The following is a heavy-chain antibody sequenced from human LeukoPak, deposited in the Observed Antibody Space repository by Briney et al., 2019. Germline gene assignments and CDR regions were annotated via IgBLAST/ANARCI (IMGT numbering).Heavy chain of an antibody. CDR1: GFTFSNYA. CDR2: ISSSGDST. J-gene: IGHJ4*02. Sequence: GRTLRLSCAASGFTFSNYAMSWVRQVPGKGLEWVSTISSSGDSTYYADPLKGRFSISRDNSKNTLFLQMKSLRAEDTAVYYCAKERGYTSGLGTLDYWGQGTLVTVST. V-gene: IGHV3-23*01. CDR3: AKERGYTSGLGTLDY. D-gene: IGHD6-19*01.